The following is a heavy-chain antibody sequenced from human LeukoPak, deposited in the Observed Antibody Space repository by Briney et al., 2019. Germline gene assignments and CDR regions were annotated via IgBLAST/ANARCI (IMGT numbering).Heavy chain of an antibody. Sequence: PGGSLRLSCAASGFTFSGYCMNWVRQAPGQGLEWVSYINSSSSTTYYASSVHRRFTISRDNAKNPLYLQTVTLRDGDTAVYHCARDSTLTHAWSGYGFHVWGQGTMVTVSS. D-gene: IGHD4-17*01. V-gene: IGHV3-48*02. CDR1: GFTFSGYC. CDR3: ARDSTLTHAWSGYGFHV. CDR2: INSSSSTT. J-gene: IGHJ3*01.